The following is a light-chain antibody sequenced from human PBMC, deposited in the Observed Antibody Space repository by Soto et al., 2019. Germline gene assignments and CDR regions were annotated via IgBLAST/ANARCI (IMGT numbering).Light chain of an antibody. Sequence: EIVLTQSPGTLSLSPGERATLSCRAVQSVTSTFLAWYQQKPAQAPRLLIYGASARATGIPDRFSGSGSGTDFTLSISSLQPEDFAVYYCQYSGSASGWTFGRGTKVDIK. CDR1: QSVTSTF. CDR3: QYSGSASGWT. V-gene: IGKV3-20*01. J-gene: IGKJ1*01. CDR2: GAS.